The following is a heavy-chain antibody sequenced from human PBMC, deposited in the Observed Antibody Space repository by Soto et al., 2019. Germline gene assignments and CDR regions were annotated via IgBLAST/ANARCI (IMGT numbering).Heavy chain of an antibody. CDR3: ARGRNGMDV. CDR1: GDTFTNYD. CDR2: MNPNSGNT. V-gene: IGHV1-8*01. J-gene: IGHJ6*02. Sequence: QVQLVQSGAEVKKPGASVKVSCKASGDTFTNYDINWVRQDTGQGLEWLGRMNPNSGNTGYAQKFQGRVTMTRNTSITTAYMELSSLRSEDTAVYYCARGRNGMDVWGQGTTVTVSS.